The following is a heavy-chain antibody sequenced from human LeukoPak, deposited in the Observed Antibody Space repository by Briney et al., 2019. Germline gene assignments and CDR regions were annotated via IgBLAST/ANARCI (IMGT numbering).Heavy chain of an antibody. V-gene: IGHV4-59*01. Sequence: SGTLSRTCTGSGGSISKDYLYWVREPPREGLVWVWYFSYSGSTNYNPSLKSRVTISLYTSKNQFSLILNSVTAADTAVYFCAGTWKYQSLDNYYGLGVWGQGTTVTVSS. J-gene: IGHJ6*02. CDR2: FSYSGST. D-gene: IGHD2-2*01. CDR1: GGSISKDY. CDR3: AGTWKYQSLDNYYGLGV.